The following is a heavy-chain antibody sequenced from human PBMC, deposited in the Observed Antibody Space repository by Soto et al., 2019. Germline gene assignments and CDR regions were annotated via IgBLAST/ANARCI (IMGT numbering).Heavy chain of an antibody. D-gene: IGHD5-18*01. CDR1: GYTFTSYA. CDR2: INAGNGNT. CDR3: ARAGGYSYGPYYYYGMDV. Sequence: GASVKVSCKASGYTFTSYAMHWVRQAPGQRLEWMGWINAGNGNTKYSQKFQGRVTITRDTSASTAYMELSSLRSEDTAVYYCARAGGYSYGPYYYYGMDVWGQGTTVTVSS. V-gene: IGHV1-3*01. J-gene: IGHJ6*02.